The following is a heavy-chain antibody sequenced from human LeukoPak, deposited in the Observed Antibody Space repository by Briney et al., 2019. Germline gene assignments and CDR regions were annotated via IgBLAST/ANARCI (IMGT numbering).Heavy chain of an antibody. D-gene: IGHD5-24*01. V-gene: IGHV3-23*01. CDR2: FIGADGDT. CDR1: GFNFINFP. CDR3: AKWNRMANREFFD. J-gene: IGHJ4*02. Sequence: GGSLRLSCAASGFNFINFPMTWFRQAPGKGLEWVSFIGADGDTNYAESAKARFTISRDNSKKTLFLEMHTLRVEDTAVYYCAKWNRMANREFFDWGQGTLVVVAS.